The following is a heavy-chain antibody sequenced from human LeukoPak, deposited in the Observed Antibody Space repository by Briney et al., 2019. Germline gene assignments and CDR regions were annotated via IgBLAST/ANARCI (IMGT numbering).Heavy chain of an antibody. CDR1: GFTFSSYG. V-gene: IGHV3-30*03. CDR2: ISYDGSNK. CDR3: ARGRGRGLSGYMDV. D-gene: IGHD2/OR15-2a*01. J-gene: IGHJ6*03. Sequence: GGSLRLSCAASGFTFSSYGMHWVRQAPGKGLEWVAVISYDGSNKYYADSVKGRFTISRDNSKNTLYLQMNSLRAEDTAVYYCARGRGRGLSGYMDVWGKGTTVTVSS.